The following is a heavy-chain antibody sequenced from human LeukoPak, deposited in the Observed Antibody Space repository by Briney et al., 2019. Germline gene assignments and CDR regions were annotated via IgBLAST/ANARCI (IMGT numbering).Heavy chain of an antibody. D-gene: IGHD1-26*01. CDR2: ISHSGNT. CDR3: ARDSGKGDTAHMDV. V-gene: IGHV4-59*01. CDR1: GDSINKYF. Sequence: SETLSLTCTVSGDSINKYFWSWLRQSPGRGLEWIGYISHSGNTNYHPSLKSRVTISLDKSNNQFSLRRSSVTAADTAVYYCARDSGKGDTAHMDVWGKGTTVTVSS. J-gene: IGHJ6*03.